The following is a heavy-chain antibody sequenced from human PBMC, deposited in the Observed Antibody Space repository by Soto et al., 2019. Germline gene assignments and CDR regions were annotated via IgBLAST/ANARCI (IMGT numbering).Heavy chain of an antibody. CDR3: ASIAAPGTTHFDF. J-gene: IGHJ4*02. CDR2: IYYSGNT. D-gene: IGHD6-13*01. CDR1: GYSISSGYY. V-gene: IGHV4-38-2*01. Sequence: SETLSLTCAVSGYSISSGYYWGWIRQSPGKGLEWIGNIYYSGNTFYNPSLKSRVTISVDTSKNQFYLHLSSVTAADTAIFYCASIAAPGTTHFDFWGQGTLVTVSS.